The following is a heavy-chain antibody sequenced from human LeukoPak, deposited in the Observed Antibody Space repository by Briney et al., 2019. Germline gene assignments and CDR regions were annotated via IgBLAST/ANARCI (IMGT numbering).Heavy chain of an antibody. V-gene: IGHV3-11*01. CDR2: ISSSGSTI. Sequence: PGGSLRLSCAASGFTFSDYYMSWIRQAPGKGLVWVSYISSSGSTIYYADSVKGRFTISRDNAKNSLYLQMNSLRAEDTAVYYCARDAFTIFGVVITTQRFDYWGQGTLVTVSS. J-gene: IGHJ4*02. CDR3: ARDAFTIFGVVITTQRFDY. CDR1: GFTFSDYY. D-gene: IGHD3-3*01.